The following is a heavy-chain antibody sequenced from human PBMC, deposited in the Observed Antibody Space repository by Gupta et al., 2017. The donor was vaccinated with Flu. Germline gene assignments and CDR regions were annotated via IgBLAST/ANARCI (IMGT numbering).Heavy chain of an antibody. Sequence: EVQLVQSGAEVKKRGESLRISCKGSGYSFTSYWISWVRQLPGKGLEWMGRIDPSDSYTNYSPSFQGHVTISADKSISTAYLQWSSLKASDTAMYYCARLLHFNWGNDRADYDYWGQGTLVTVSS. D-gene: IGHD7-27*01. V-gene: IGHV5-10-1*01. CDR1: GYSFTSYW. CDR3: ARLLHFNWGNDRADYDY. J-gene: IGHJ4*02. CDR2: IDPSDSYT.